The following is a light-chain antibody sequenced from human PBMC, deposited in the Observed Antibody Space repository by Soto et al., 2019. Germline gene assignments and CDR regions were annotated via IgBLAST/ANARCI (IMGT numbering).Light chain of an antibody. V-gene: IGLV2-8*01. CDR2: EVT. J-gene: IGLJ1*01. CDR3: SSFTGASTI. CDR1: SSDVGGYNY. Sequence: QSALTQPPSASGSPGQSVTISCTGTSSDVGGYNYVSWYQQHPGKAPKLVIYEVTKRPSGVPDHFSGSKSGNTASLTVSGLQAEDEADYYCSSFTGASTIFGTGTKVTGL.